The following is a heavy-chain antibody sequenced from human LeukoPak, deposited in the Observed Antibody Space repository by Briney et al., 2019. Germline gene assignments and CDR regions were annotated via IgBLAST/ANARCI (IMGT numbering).Heavy chain of an antibody. J-gene: IGHJ4*02. D-gene: IGHD3-22*01. CDR2: ISSSGSTI. V-gene: IGHV3-48*03. CDR3: ATWGYYDSSGYSPDFDY. CDR1: GFTSSSYE. Sequence: PGGSLRLSCAASGFTSSSYEINWVRQAPGKGLEWVSYISSSGSTIYYADSVKGRFTISRDNAKNSLYLQMNSLRAEDTAVYYCATWGYYDSSGYSPDFDYWGQGTLVTVSS.